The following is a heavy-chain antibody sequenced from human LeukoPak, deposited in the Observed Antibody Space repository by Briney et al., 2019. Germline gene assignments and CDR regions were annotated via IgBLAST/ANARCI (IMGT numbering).Heavy chain of an antibody. D-gene: IGHD3-22*01. V-gene: IGHV4-61*01. J-gene: IGHJ3*02. CDR3: ARDVVCGSGFYPDAFDI. CDR2: IYNSGST. CDR1: GGSVSSGSHY. Sequence: KPSETLSLTCTVSGGSVSSGSHYWSWIRQPPGKGLEWIGYIYNSGSTNYNRSLKSRVTISVDTSKNQFSLKLSSVTAADTAVYYCARDVVCGSGFYPDAFDIWGQGTMVTVSS.